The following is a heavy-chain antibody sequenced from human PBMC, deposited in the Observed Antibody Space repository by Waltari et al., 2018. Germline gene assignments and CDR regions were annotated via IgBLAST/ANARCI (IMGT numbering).Heavy chain of an antibody. CDR2: IYYSGST. V-gene: IGHV4-59*01. D-gene: IGHD3-3*01. CDR3: ARDRYDFWSGYSDPTTGYYMDV. Sequence: QVQLQESGPGLVKPSETLSLTCTVSGGSISSYYWSWIRQPPGKGLEWIGYIYYSGSTNYNPSLKSRVTRSVDKSTNQFSLKLSSVTAADTAVYYCARDRYDFWSGYSDPTTGYYMDVWGKGTTVTVSS. J-gene: IGHJ6*03. CDR1: GGSISSYY.